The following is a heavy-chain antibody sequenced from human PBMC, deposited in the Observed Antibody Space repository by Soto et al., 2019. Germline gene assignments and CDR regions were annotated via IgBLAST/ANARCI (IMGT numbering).Heavy chain of an antibody. CDR2: ISYDGSNK. D-gene: IGHD5-18*01. CDR3: ARGGEIKLWSNWFDP. CDR1: GFTFSSYA. V-gene: IGHV3-30-3*01. J-gene: IGHJ5*02. Sequence: PGGSLRLSCAASGFTFSSYAMHWVRQAPGKGLEWVAVISYDGSNKYYAGSVKGRFTISRDNSKNTLYMQMNSLRAEDTAVYYCARGGEIKLWSNWFDPWGQGTLVTVSS.